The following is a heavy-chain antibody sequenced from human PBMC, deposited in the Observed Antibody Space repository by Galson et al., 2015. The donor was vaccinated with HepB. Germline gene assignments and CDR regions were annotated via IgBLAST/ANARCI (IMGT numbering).Heavy chain of an antibody. J-gene: IGHJ4*02. V-gene: IGHV1-2*04. CDR1: GYTFTGYH. CDR3: AREPGYCSGGSCYWGFDY. CDR2: INPNSGGT. Sequence: SVKVSCKASGYTFTGYHMHWVRQAPGQGLEWMGWINPNSGGTNYAQKFQGWVTMTRDTSISTAYMELSRLRSDDTAVYYCAREPGYCSGGSCYWGFDYWGQGTLVTVSS. D-gene: IGHD2-15*01.